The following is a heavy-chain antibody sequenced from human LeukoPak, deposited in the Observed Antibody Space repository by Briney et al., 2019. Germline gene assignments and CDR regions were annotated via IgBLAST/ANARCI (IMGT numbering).Heavy chain of an antibody. D-gene: IGHD3-10*01. V-gene: IGHV3-30*19. J-gene: IGHJ4*02. CDR3: ARVASSGSWVVPPLY. CDR2: ISNDGNNK. Sequence: PGTSLRLSCAASGFTFSSYAMHWVRQAPGKGLEWVAIISNDGNNKLYEDSVKGRFIISRDNSKNTLYLQMDSPRAEDTALYYCARVASSGSWVVPPLYWGQGTLVTVSS. CDR1: GFTFSSYA.